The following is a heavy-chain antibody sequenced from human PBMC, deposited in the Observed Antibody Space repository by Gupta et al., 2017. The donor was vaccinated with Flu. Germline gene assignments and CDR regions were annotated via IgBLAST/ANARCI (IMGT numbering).Heavy chain of an antibody. D-gene: IGHD4-11*01. CDR2: IKSKTDGGTT. CDR1: GLTFSNAW. V-gene: IGHV3-15*01. CDR3: TTGMTTYYYYYGMDV. Sequence: EVQLVESGGGLVKPGGSLRLSCAASGLTFSNAWMSWVRQAPGKGLGWVGGIKSKTDGGTTDYAAPVKGRFTISRDDSKNTLYLLMNSLKTEDTAVYYCTTGMTTYYYYYGMDVWGQGTTVTVSS. J-gene: IGHJ6*02.